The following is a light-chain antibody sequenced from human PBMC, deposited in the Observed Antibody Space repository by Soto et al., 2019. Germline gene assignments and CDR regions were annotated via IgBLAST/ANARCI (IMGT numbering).Light chain of an antibody. V-gene: IGKV1-12*01. Sequence: DIQMTQTPSSVSASVGDRVTITCRASQNINTWLAWYQQKPGKAPKFLIFPASSLQSAVPSRFSGSGSGTDFTLTISNLQPEDFATYYCQQANTFPRTFGGGTKVEIK. CDR2: PAS. CDR3: QQANTFPRT. CDR1: QNINTW. J-gene: IGKJ4*01.